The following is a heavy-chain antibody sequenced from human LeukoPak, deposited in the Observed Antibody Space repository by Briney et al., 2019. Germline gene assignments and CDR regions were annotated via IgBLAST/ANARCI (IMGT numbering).Heavy chain of an antibody. Sequence: GGSLRLSCAASGFTFSDYYMSWIRQAPGKGLEWVSYISSSGSTIYYADSVKGRFIISRDNAKNSLSLLMNSLRAEDTAVYYCARDSSGSLFDYWGQGTLVTVSS. J-gene: IGHJ4*02. CDR2: ISSSGSTI. V-gene: IGHV3-11*04. CDR3: ARDSSGSLFDY. CDR1: GFTFSDYY. D-gene: IGHD1-26*01.